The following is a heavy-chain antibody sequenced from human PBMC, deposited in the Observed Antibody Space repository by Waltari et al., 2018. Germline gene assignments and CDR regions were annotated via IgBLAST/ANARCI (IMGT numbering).Heavy chain of an antibody. J-gene: IGHJ6*02. D-gene: IGHD2-2*01. Sequence: EVQLLESGGGLVQPGGSLRLSCAASVLRFSNDAMSWVRQAPGKGLEWVSGISGSGAGTYYADSVKGRCTSSRDSSKNTLDLQMNSLGAEDTALYYCAKELSAAQKYGLDVWGQGTTVTVS. CDR2: ISGSGAGT. V-gene: IGHV3-23*01. CDR3: AKELSAAQKYGLDV. CDR1: VLRFSNDA.